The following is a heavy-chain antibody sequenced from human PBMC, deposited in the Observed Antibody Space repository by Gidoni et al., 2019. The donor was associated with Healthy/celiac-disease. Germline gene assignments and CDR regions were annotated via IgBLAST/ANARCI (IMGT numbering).Heavy chain of an antibody. CDR1: GFTFSSYA. Sequence: EVQLLESGGGLVQPGGSLRLSCAASGFTFSSYAMSWVRQSTGKGLEWVSAISGSGGSTYYADSVKGRFTISRDNSKNTLYLQMNSLRAEDTAVYYCAKPGDGQWLADFDYWGQGTLVTVSS. D-gene: IGHD6-19*01. CDR2: ISGSGGST. J-gene: IGHJ4*02. CDR3: AKPGDGQWLADFDY. V-gene: IGHV3-23*01.